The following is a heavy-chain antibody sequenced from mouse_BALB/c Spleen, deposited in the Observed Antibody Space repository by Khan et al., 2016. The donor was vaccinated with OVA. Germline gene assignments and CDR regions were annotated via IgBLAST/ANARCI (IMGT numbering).Heavy chain of an antibody. V-gene: IGHV5-9-3*01. CDR2: ISTGGHYT. CDR3: ARSLVDRHAMDY. Sequence: EVELVESGGGLVKPGGSLKLSCSASGFTFSTYAMSWVRQTPEKRLECVATISTGGHYTFYPDSVKGRFTISRDNAKNTLYLHMSSLRSEDTAMYYCARSLVDRHAMDYWGQGTSVTVSS. CDR1: GFTFSTYA. D-gene: IGHD2-2*01. J-gene: IGHJ4*01.